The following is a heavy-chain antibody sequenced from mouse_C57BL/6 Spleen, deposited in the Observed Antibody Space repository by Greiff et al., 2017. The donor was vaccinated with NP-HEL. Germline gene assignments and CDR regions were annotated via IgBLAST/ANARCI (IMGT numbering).Heavy chain of an antibody. J-gene: IGHJ3*01. CDR3: ARRRGSSGYGFAY. CDR2: IYTRSGNT. D-gene: IGHD3-2*02. CDR1: GYTFTSYG. V-gene: IGHV1-81*01. Sequence: QVQLQQSGAELARPGASVKLSCKASGYTFTSYGISWVKQRTGQGLEWIGEIYTRSGNTYYNEKLKGKATLTADKSSSTAYMELHSLKSDDSAVYFCARRRGSSGYGFAYWGQGTLVTVSA.